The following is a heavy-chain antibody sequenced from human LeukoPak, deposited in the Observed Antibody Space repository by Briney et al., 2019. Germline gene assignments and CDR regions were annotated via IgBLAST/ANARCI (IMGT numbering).Heavy chain of an antibody. Sequence: GGSLRLSCAASGFTLSSSNMHWVRQAPGKGLEWVSYISSGSSTIYYAASAKGRFTISRDNAKSSLYLQMNSLSAEDTAVYYCARGSGYYYNYWGQGTLVTVSS. D-gene: IGHD3-22*01. CDR2: ISSGSSTI. V-gene: IGHV3-48*04. CDR3: ARGSGYYYNY. CDR1: GFTLSSSN. J-gene: IGHJ4*02.